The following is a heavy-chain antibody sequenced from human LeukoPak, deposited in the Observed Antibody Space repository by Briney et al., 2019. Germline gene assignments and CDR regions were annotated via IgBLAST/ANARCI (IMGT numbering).Heavy chain of an antibody. CDR1: GYSFTSYW. CDR2: IYPGDSDT. Sequence: GESLKISCKGSGYSFTSYWIGWVRQMPGKGLEWMGIIYPGDSDTRYSPSFQGQVTFSADKSISTAYLQWSSLKASDTAMFYCARRHCTSGSCYDYWGQGTLVTVSS. V-gene: IGHV5-51*01. J-gene: IGHJ4*02. CDR3: ARRHCTSGSCYDY. D-gene: IGHD2-15*01.